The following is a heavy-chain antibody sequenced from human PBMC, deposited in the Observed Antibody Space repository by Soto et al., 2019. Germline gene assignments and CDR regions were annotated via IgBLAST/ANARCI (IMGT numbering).Heavy chain of an antibody. J-gene: IGHJ4*02. Sequence: EVQLVESGGGLVKPGGSLRLSCAASGFTFSSYSMNWVRQAPGKGLEWVSSISSSSSYIYYADSVKGRFTISRDNAKNSLYLQMNSPRAEDTAVYYCARDDEYYDFWSGYYGYDYWGQGTLVTVSS. CDR2: ISSSSSYI. CDR3: ARDDEYYDFWSGYYGYDY. CDR1: GFTFSSYS. V-gene: IGHV3-21*01. D-gene: IGHD3-3*01.